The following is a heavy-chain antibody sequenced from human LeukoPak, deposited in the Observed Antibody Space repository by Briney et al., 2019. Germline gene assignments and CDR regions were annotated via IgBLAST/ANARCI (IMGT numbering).Heavy chain of an antibody. J-gene: IGHJ5*02. CDR1: GYTFTSFG. CDR2: INAYNGNT. D-gene: IGHD1-26*01. Sequence: ASVKVSCKTSGYTFTSFGISWVRQAPGQGLEWMGWINAYNGNTNYAQKIQGRVTMTTDTSTSTAYMELNSLRSDDTAVYYCARDPRIVGSTPDWFDPWAREPWSPSPQ. V-gene: IGHV1-18*01. CDR3: ARDPRIVGSTPDWFDP.